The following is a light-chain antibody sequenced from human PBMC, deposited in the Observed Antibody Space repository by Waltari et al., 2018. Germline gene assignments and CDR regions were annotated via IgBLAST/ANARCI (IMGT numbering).Light chain of an antibody. J-gene: IGLJ2*01. V-gene: IGLV3-21*03. CDR3: QVWDSYSDQSVV. CDR1: NIGSKR. Sequence: SYVLTQPPSVSVAPGRTARITCGGNNIGSKRVHWYQQKPGQAPVVVVHDDSDRPSGIPERFSGSNSGNTATLTISRVEDGDEADYYCQVWDSYSDQSVVFGGGTKLTVL. CDR2: DDS.